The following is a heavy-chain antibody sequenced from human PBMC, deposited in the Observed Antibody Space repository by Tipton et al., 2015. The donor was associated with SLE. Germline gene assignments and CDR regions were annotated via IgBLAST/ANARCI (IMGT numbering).Heavy chain of an antibody. CDR1: GGSIFKSTFY. CDR3: ARHYDTRPGYFDY. Sequence: GLVKPSETLSLNCTVSGGSIFKSTFYWGWIRQPPGKGLEWIGSIYYTGSTYDNPSLKSRVTMSVDTSKNQFSLRLSSVTAADTAVYYCARHYDTRPGYFDYWGQGILVPVSS. D-gene: IGHD3-22*01. CDR2: IYYTGST. J-gene: IGHJ4*02. V-gene: IGHV4-39*01.